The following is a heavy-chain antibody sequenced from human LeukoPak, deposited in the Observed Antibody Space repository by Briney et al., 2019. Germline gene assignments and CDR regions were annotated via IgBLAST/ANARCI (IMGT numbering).Heavy chain of an antibody. D-gene: IGHD3-10*01. V-gene: IGHV1-58*01. Sequence: ASVKVSCKASGFTFTNSAVQWVRQAHGQRLEWIGWTVVGSGNTNYAQKFQERVTITRDMSTSTAYTELSSLRSEDTAVYYCAARYGSGSYWLGYFDYWGQGTLVTVSS. CDR3: AARYGSGSYWLGYFDY. CDR1: GFTFTNSA. J-gene: IGHJ4*02. CDR2: TVVGSGNT.